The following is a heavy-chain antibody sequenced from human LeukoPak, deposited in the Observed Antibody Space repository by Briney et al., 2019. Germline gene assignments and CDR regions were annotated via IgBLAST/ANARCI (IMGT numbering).Heavy chain of an antibody. CDR3: ARDLSGGYVGAFDI. Sequence: GASVKVSCKASGYTFTSYDINWVRQATGQGLEWMGWMNPNSGNTGYAQKFQGRVTITRNTSISTAYMELSSLRSEDTAVYYCARDLSGGYVGAFDIWGQGTMVTVSS. D-gene: IGHD5-12*01. J-gene: IGHJ3*02. CDR2: MNPNSGNT. CDR1: GYTFTSYD. V-gene: IGHV1-8*03.